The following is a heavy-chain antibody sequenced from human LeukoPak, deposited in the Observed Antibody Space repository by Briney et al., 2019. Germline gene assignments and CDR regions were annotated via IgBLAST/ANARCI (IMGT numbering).Heavy chain of an antibody. CDR2: INPNSGDT. D-gene: IGHD2-2*01. CDR3: ARDAMSDF. CDR1: GYTFSDYY. J-gene: IGHJ4*02. V-gene: IGHV1-2*02. Sequence: GASVKVSCKASGYTFSDYYTHWVRQAPGHELVWIGWINPNSGDTMYGQKFQGRVTMTRDTSISTAYMDLNRLRSDDTAVYYCARDAMSDFWGQGTLVTVSS.